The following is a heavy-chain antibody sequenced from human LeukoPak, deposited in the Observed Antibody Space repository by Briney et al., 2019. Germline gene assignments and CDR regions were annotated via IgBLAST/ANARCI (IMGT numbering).Heavy chain of an antibody. CDR1: GGSISSSSYY. CDR2: IYYSGST. J-gene: IGHJ4*02. Sequence: PSETLFLTCTVSGGSISSSSYYWGGIRQPPGKGREWIGSIYYSGSTYYNPSLKSRVTISVDTSKNQFSLKLSSVTAADTAVYYCARDLEAVADYWGQGTLVTVSS. V-gene: IGHV4-39*07. D-gene: IGHD6-19*01. CDR3: ARDLEAVADY.